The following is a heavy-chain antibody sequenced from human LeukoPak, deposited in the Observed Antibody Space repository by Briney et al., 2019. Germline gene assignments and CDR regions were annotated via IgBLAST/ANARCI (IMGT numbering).Heavy chain of an antibody. J-gene: IGHJ4*02. CDR3: AKDIGLDY. CDR2: IGGGGTST. D-gene: IGHD2-15*01. CDR1: GFTFSTYA. Sequence: GGSLRLSCAASGFTFSTYAMSWIRQAPGKGLQWVSSIGGGGTSTYYADSVKGRFTISRDNAKNSLYLQMNSLRAEDTALYYCAKDIGLDYWGQGTLVTVSS. V-gene: IGHV3-23*01.